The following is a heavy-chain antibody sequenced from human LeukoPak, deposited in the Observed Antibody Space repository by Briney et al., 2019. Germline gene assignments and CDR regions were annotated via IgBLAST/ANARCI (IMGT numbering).Heavy chain of an antibody. CDR1: GFSFTQIG. Sequence: PGGSLRLSCAFSGFSFTQIGMGWVRQAPGKGLEWVGFIRSKAYGGTTEYAASVKGRFTISRDDSKSIAYLQMNSLKTEDTAVYYCTWGYCSSTSCPDYWGQGTLVTVSS. V-gene: IGHV3-49*04. D-gene: IGHD2-2*01. J-gene: IGHJ4*02. CDR3: TWGYCSSTSCPDY. CDR2: IRSKAYGGTT.